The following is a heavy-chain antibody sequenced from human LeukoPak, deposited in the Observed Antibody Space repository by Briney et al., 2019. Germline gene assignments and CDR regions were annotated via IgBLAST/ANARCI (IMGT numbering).Heavy chain of an antibody. Sequence: GRSLRLSCAASGFTFSSYGMHWVRQAPGKGLEWVAVISYDGSNKYYADSVKGRFTISRDNSKNTLYLQMNSLRAEDTAVYYCAKDPAAQVPFDYWGQGTLVTVSS. CDR3: AKDPAAQVPFDY. D-gene: IGHD2-2*01. CDR1: GFTFSSYG. J-gene: IGHJ4*02. V-gene: IGHV3-30*18. CDR2: ISYDGSNK.